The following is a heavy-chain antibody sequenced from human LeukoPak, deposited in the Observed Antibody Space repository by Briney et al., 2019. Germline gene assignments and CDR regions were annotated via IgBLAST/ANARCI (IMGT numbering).Heavy chain of an antibody. Sequence: GGSLRLSCAASGFTFSNYAIHWVRPAPGKGLEWVAFIRYDGSNKYYVDSVKGRFTISRDNSKNTLYLQMNSLKTEDTAVYYCTINHVTKWELLGVPTVFDYWGQGILVTVSS. CDR2: IRYDGSNK. CDR3: TINHVTKWELLGVPTVFDY. V-gene: IGHV3-30*02. D-gene: IGHD1-26*01. CDR1: GFTFSNYA. J-gene: IGHJ4*02.